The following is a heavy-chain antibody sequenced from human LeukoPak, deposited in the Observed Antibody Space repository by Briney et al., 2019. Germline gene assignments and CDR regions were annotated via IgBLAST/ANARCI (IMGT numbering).Heavy chain of an antibody. CDR3: VRVSGFGELSLGH. J-gene: IGHJ4*02. CDR1: GYTFTGYY. D-gene: IGHD3-10*01. V-gene: IGHV1-2*02. CDR2: INPKSGDT. Sequence: ASVKVSCKASGYTFTGYYIHWVRQAPGQGLEWMGWINPKSGDTNYAQKFQGRVTMTRDTSISTAYMQLSRLRSDDTAVYFGVRVSGFGELSLGHGGRGTLVTVSS.